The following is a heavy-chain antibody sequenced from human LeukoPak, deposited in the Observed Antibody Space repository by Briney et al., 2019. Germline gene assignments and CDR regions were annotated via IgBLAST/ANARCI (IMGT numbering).Heavy chain of an antibody. V-gene: IGHV4-61*02. D-gene: IGHD5-24*01. CDR2: IYTSGST. Sequence: PSETLSLTCTVSGGSISSGSYYWSWIRQPAGKGLEWIGRIYTSGSTNYNPSLKSRVTISVDTSKNQFSLKLYSVTAADTAVYYCARLRDAYNSFWFDPWGQGTLVTVSS. CDR3: ARLRDAYNSFWFDP. J-gene: IGHJ5*02. CDR1: GGSISSGSYY.